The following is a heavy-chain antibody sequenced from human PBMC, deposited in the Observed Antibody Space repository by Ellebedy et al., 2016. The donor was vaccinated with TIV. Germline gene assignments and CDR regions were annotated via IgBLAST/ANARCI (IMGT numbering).Heavy chain of an antibody. CDR2: IFSAADGGET. D-gene: IGHD4-23*01. J-gene: IGHJ4*02. Sequence: GESLKISCAASGISLRSYAMSWVRQAPGKGLEWVSVIFSAADGGETHYADSVKGRFTISRDSSKNTLYLQMNSLRAEETAVYYCARDAAGNGGKLDYWGQGALVTVSS. CDR3: ARDAAGNGGKLDY. V-gene: IGHV3-23*03. CDR1: GISLRSYA.